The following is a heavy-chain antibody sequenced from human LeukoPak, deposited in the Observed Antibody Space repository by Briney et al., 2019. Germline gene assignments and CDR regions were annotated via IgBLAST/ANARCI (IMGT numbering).Heavy chain of an antibody. CDR2: ITGRGVRT. CDR1: GFTFSRYG. Sequence: GGSLRLSCAASGFTFSRYGMSWVRQAPGKGLEWVSAITGRGVRTYNGDSVKGRFTISRDNSKNTLYLQMNSLRAEDTAVYYCAKLYYYDSSGYYGTDSLDAFDIWGQGTMVTVSS. CDR3: AKLYYYDSSGYYGTDSLDAFDI. D-gene: IGHD3-22*01. V-gene: IGHV3-23*01. J-gene: IGHJ3*02.